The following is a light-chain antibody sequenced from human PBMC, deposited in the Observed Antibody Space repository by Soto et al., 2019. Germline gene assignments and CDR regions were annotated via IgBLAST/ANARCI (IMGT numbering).Light chain of an antibody. CDR2: VEGSGRY. Sequence: QPVLTQSSSASASLGSSVKLTCTLTSRHSTYIIAWHQQQPTKAPRYLMKVEGSGRYNKESGVPDRFSGSSSEADRYLTISNLQFEDEAYYYCETWDTDTRVFGGGTKVTVL. CDR3: ETWDTDTRV. J-gene: IGLJ3*02. V-gene: IGLV4-60*02. CDR1: SRHSTYI.